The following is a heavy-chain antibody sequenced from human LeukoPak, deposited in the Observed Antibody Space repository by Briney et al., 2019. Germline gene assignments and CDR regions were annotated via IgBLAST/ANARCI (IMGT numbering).Heavy chain of an antibody. CDR1: GYSFSTYG. Sequence: ASVKVSCKASGYSFSTYGISWVRQAPGQGLEWMGWISTYNGNTDSLPRLQGRVSMTTDASTSTAYMELRSLRSDDTAVYYCARDERGAGGNEYYFDYWGQGTLVTVSS. V-gene: IGHV1-18*04. CDR3: ARDERGAGGNEYYFDY. J-gene: IGHJ4*02. D-gene: IGHD1-1*01. CDR2: ISTYNGNT.